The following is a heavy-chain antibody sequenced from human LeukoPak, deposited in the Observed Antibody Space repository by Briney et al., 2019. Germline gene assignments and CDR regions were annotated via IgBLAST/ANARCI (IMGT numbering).Heavy chain of an antibody. CDR1: GGTFSSYA. V-gene: IGHV1-69*13. CDR2: IIPIFGTA. D-gene: IGHD3-9*01. Sequence: GASVKVSCKASGGTFSSYAISWVRQAPGQGLEWMGGIIPIFGTANYAQKFQGRVTITADESTSTAYMELSSLRSEDTAVYYCARAKVSYYDILTGYYYYFDYWGQGTLVTVSS. CDR3: ARAKVSYYDILTGYYYYFDY. J-gene: IGHJ4*02.